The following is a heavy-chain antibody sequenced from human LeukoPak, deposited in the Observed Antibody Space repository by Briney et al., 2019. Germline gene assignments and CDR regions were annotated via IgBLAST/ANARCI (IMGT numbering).Heavy chain of an antibody. D-gene: IGHD2-15*01. J-gene: IGHJ4*02. CDR2: INAGNGNT. Sequence: GASVKVSCTASGYTFTSYAMHWVRQAPGQRLEWMGWINAGNGNTKYSQKFQGRVTITRDTSASTAYMELSSLRSEDTAVYYCARLDCSGGSCYFYFDYWGQGTLVTVSS. V-gene: IGHV1-3*01. CDR1: GYTFTSYA. CDR3: ARLDCSGGSCYFYFDY.